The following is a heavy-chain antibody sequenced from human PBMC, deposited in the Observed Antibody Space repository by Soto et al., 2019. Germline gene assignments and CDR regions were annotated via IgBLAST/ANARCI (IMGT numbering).Heavy chain of an antibody. CDR3: ARDPPRDYVWGSYRYRDPWHYYGMDV. V-gene: IGHV3-7*05. J-gene: IGHJ6*02. CDR2: IKQDGSEK. Sequence: GGSLRLSCAASGFTFSSYWMSWVRQAPGKGLEWVANIKQDGSEKYYVDSVKGRFTISRDNAKNSLYLQMNSLRAEDTAVYYCARDPPRDYVWGSYRYRDPWHYYGMDVWGQGTTVTVSS. CDR1: GFTFSSYW. D-gene: IGHD3-16*02.